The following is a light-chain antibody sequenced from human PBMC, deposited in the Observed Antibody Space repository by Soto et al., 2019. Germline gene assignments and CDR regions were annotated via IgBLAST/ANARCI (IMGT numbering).Light chain of an antibody. V-gene: IGLV3-1*01. CDR3: QVWDSSTVV. CDR1: KLGDKY. Sequence: SYELTQPPSVSVSPGLTASITCSGDKLGDKYACWYQQKPGQSPVLVIYQDTKRPSGIPERFSGSNSENTATLTISGTQAMDEADYYCQVWDSSTVVFGGGTKLTVL. CDR2: QDT. J-gene: IGLJ2*01.